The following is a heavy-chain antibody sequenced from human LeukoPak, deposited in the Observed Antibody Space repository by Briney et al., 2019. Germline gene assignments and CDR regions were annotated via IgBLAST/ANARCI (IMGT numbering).Heavy chain of an antibody. V-gene: IGHV3-74*01. CDR3: ARDYVRPDAGSTGYGVDV. CDR1: GFTFSSYW. CDR2: ISRDGSST. D-gene: IGHD2-2*01. J-gene: IGHJ6*02. Sequence: GGSLRLSCAASGFTFSSYWMHWVRQAPGKGLVWVSRISRDGSSTNYADSVKGRFTISRDNAKNTLYLQMNSLRAEDTGVYYCARDYVRPDAGSTGYGVDVWGQGTTVTVSS.